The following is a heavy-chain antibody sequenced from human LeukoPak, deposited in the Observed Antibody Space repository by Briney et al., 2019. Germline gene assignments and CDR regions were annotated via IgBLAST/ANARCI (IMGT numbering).Heavy chain of an antibody. J-gene: IGHJ3*02. D-gene: IGHD4-17*01. CDR2: IYYSGST. V-gene: IGHV4-39*01. CDR1: GGSISSSSYY. CDR3: AGDYGDYEGLAFDI. Sequence: TSETLSPTCTVSGGSISSSSYYWGWIRQPPGKGLEWIGSIYYSGSTYYNPSLKSRVTISVDTSKNQFSLKLSSVTAADTAVYYCAGDYGDYEGLAFDIWGQGTMVTVSS.